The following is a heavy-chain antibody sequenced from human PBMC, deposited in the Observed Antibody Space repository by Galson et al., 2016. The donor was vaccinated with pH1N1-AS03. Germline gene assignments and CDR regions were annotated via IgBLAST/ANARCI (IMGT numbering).Heavy chain of an antibody. CDR3: AGLVGGSLDY. CDR2: VYTSGST. Sequence: TLSLTCTVSGGSISSGVYYWNWIRQPAGKGLQWIGRVYTSGSTNYNPSLKSRVTMSVDISKNKFSLKLNSVTAADTVVYYCAGLVGGSLDYWGQGNLVTVSS. V-gene: IGHV4-61*02. CDR1: GGSISSGVYY. J-gene: IGHJ4*02. D-gene: IGHD1-26*01.